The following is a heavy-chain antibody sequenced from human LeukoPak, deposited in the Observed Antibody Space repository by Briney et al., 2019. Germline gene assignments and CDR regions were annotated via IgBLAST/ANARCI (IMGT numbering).Heavy chain of an antibody. Sequence: PSQTLSLTCTVSGGSISSGSYHWSWIRQPAGKGLEWIGRIYTSGSTNHIPSLKSRVTISVDTSKNQFSLKLSSVTAADTAVYYCARGLLWFLDAFDIWGQGTMVTVSS. CDR3: ARGLLWFLDAFDI. V-gene: IGHV4-61*02. J-gene: IGHJ3*02. D-gene: IGHD5-18*01. CDR2: IYTSGST. CDR1: GGSISSGSYH.